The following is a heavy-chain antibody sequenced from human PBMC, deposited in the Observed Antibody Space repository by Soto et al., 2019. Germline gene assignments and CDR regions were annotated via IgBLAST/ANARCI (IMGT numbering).Heavy chain of an antibody. Sequence: QVQLVQSGAAVKKLGASVKFSCKASGYTFTSYGISWVRQAPGQGLQWMGWISAYNGNTNYAQKLQGRVTMTTDTSTSIAYMELRSLRSDDTAVYYCARPIVAVAGTGEGFDPWGQGTLVIVSS. D-gene: IGHD6-19*01. CDR2: ISAYNGNT. J-gene: IGHJ5*02. V-gene: IGHV1-18*01. CDR1: GYTFTSYG. CDR3: ARPIVAVAGTGEGFDP.